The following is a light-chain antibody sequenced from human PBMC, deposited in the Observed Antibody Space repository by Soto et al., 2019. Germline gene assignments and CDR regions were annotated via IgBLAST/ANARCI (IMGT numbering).Light chain of an antibody. Sequence: EIVMTQSPLSLPVTPGEPASISCSSSQSLLHSNGHIYLDWYLQKPGQSPQLLIHLTSSRASGVPDRFSGSVSGTDFTLKISRVEAEDVGVYYCMQSLQTPTTFGQGTRLEIK. J-gene: IGKJ5*01. V-gene: IGKV2-28*01. CDR2: LTS. CDR3: MQSLQTPTT. CDR1: QSLLHSNGHIY.